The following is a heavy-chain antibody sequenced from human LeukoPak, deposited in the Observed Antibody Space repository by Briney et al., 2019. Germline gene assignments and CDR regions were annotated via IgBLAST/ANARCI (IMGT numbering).Heavy chain of an antibody. CDR2: IIPIFGTA. D-gene: IGHD5-18*01. J-gene: IGHJ4*02. Sequence: SVKVSCKASGYTFTSYYMHWVRQAPGQGLEWMGRIIPIFGTANYAQKFQGRVTITTDESTSTAYMELSSLRSEDTAVYYCARAEDTPGSPFDYWGQGTLVTVSS. CDR1: GYTFTSYY. V-gene: IGHV1-69*05. CDR3: ARAEDTPGSPFDY.